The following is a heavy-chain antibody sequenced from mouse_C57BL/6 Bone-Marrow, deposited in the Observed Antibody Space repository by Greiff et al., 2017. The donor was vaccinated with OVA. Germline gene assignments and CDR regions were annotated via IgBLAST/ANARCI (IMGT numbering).Heavy chain of an antibody. J-gene: IGHJ4*01. V-gene: IGHV1-82*01. CDR1: GYAFSSSW. CDR3: ARRYGSYAMDY. CDR2: IYPGDGDT. Sequence: VKLVESGPELVKPGASVKISCKASGYAFSSSWMNWVKQRPGKGLEWIGRIYPGDGDTNYNGKFKGKATLTADKSSSTAYMQLSSLTSEDSAVYFCARRYGSYAMDYWGQGTSVTVSS. D-gene: IGHD2-10*02.